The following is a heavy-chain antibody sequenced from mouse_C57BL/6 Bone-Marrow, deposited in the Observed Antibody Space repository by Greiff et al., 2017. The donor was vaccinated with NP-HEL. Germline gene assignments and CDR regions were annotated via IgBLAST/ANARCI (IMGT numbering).Heavy chain of an antibody. CDR2: IYPGSGST. Sequence: QVQLQQPGAELVKPGASVKMSCKASGYTFTSYWITWVKQRPGQGLEWIGDIYPGSGSTNYNEKFKSKATLTVDTSSSTAYMQLSSLTSEDSAVYYCATKDLLGSHYYAMDYWGQGTSVTVSS. V-gene: IGHV1-55*01. D-gene: IGHD2-1*01. CDR3: ATKDLLGSHYYAMDY. J-gene: IGHJ4*01. CDR1: GYTFTSYW.